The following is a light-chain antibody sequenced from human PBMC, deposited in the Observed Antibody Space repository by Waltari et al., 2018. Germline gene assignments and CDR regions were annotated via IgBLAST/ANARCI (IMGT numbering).Light chain of an antibody. CDR3: QQYNTYSS. CDR2: KAS. CDR1: QSISNY. Sequence: DIQMTQSPSTLSASVGDTITITCRASQSISNYLAWYQQQPGKAPKLLIYKASSSGSGVPSRFSGSGSGTEFTLTISSLQPDDFATYYCQQYNTYSSVGHGTKLEIK. J-gene: IGKJ2*03. V-gene: IGKV1-5*03.